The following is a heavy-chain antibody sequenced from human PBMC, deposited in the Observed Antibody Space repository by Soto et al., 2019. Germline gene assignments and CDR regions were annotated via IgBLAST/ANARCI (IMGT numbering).Heavy chain of an antibody. V-gene: IGHV4-34*01. CDR2: IHPSGTT. D-gene: IGHD2-2*01. CDR1: GGTLSHHY. J-gene: IGHJ6*02. Sequence: PSEALTVTCAVSGGTLSHHYWSWIGQSPGKGLEWIGEIHPSGTTDYNPSLWSRATMSLDTSKNQFSLNLISVTAADTSVYYCARGRDEYKLGNVWGPGTTVT. CDR3: ARGRDEYKLGNV.